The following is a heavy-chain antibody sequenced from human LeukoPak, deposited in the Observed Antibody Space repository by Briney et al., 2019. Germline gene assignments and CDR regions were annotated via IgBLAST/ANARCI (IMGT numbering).Heavy chain of an antibody. Sequence: GGSLRLSCKGSGYSFTSYWIGWVRQMPGKGLEWMGIIYPGDSDTRYSPSFQGQVTISADKSISTAYLQWSSLKASDTAMYYCARHYKGRYFDSFDPWGQGTLATVSS. CDR3: ARHYKGRYFDSFDP. J-gene: IGHJ5*02. CDR2: IYPGDSDT. CDR1: GYSFTSYW. D-gene: IGHD3-9*01. V-gene: IGHV5-51*01.